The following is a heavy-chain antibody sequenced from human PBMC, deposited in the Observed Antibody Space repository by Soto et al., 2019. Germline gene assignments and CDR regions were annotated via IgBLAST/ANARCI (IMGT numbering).Heavy chain of an antibody. D-gene: IGHD4-17*01. V-gene: IGHV3-33*01. J-gene: IGHJ2*01. CDR3: ARGPMTTVTTGGDWYFDL. Sequence: QVQLVESGGGVVQPGRSLRLSCATSGFTFSSYGMHWVRQGPGKGLEWVAVIWYDGTNKYYADSVNGRFTISRDDSKNTXXLQMNSLRAEDTAVYYCARGPMTTVTTGGDWYFDLWGRGTLVTVSS. CDR1: GFTFSSYG. CDR2: IWYDGTNK.